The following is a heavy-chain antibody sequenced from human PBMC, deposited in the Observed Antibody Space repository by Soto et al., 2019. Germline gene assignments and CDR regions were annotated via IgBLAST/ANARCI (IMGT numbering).Heavy chain of an antibody. CDR1: GYTFTSYA. D-gene: IGHD2-2*01. Sequence: QVQLVQSGAEVKKPGASVKVSCKASGYTFTSYAMHWVRQAPGQRLEWMGWINAGNGNTKYSQKFQGRVTITRDTSASTAYMELSSQRSEDTAVYYCARGTYCSSTSCYSYYYYGMDVWGQGTTVTVSS. J-gene: IGHJ6*02. V-gene: IGHV1-3*01. CDR3: ARGTYCSSTSCYSYYYYGMDV. CDR2: INAGNGNT.